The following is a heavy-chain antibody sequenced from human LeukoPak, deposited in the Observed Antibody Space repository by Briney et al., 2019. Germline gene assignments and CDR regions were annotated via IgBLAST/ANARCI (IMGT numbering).Heavy chain of an antibody. Sequence: GRSLRLSCAASGFTFSSYGMHWVRQAPGKGLEWVAVISYDGSNKYYADSVKGRFTISRDNSKNPLYLQMNSLRADDTAVYYCAKDRTFYGDSNFDYWGQGTLVTVSS. CDR3: AKDRTFYGDSNFDY. V-gene: IGHV3-30*18. CDR1: GFTFSSYG. D-gene: IGHD4-17*01. CDR2: ISYDGSNK. J-gene: IGHJ4*02.